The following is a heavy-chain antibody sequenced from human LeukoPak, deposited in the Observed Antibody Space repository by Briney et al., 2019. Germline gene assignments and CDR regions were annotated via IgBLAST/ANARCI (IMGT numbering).Heavy chain of an antibody. CDR3: ARDKRVAVAGTYIYYYYMDV. V-gene: IGHV4-4*07. CDR2: IYISGSGST. D-gene: IGHD6-19*01. CDR1: GGSISSYY. J-gene: IGHJ6*03. Sequence: SETLSLTCTVSGGSISSYYWSWIRQPAGKGLEWIGRIYISGSGSTNYNPSLKSRVTMPVVTSKNQFSLKLSSVTAADTAVYYCARDKRVAVAGTYIYYYYMDVWGNGTTVTISS.